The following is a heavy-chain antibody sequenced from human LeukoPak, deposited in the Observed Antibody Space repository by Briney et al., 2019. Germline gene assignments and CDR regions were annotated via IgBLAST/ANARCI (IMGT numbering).Heavy chain of an antibody. CDR2: ISSSSNYI. Sequence: GGSLRLSCAASGFTFSSYSMNWVRQAPGKGLEWVSSISSSSNYIYYADSVKGRFTISRDNAKNSLYLQMNSLRAEDTAVYYCARVGYGSGSYYLDYWGQRTLVTVSS. CDR3: ARVGYGSGSYYLDY. CDR1: GFTFSSYS. V-gene: IGHV3-21*01. J-gene: IGHJ4*02. D-gene: IGHD3-10*01.